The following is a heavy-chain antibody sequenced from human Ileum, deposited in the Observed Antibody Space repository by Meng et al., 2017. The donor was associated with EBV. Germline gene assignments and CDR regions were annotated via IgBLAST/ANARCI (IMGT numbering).Heavy chain of an antibody. CDR2: IYYSGTT. V-gene: IGHV4-61*01. CDR1: GCSVSISSYY. Sequence: VHRQASRPGLVQPCATLSPPCTVFGCSVSISSYYWSWVRQPPGKGLEWIGYIYYSGTTNYNPSLESRVTISVDTSKTQFSLKLGSVAASDTAVYYCARGWDTAMDSGWGQGTLVTVSS. J-gene: IGHJ4*02. D-gene: IGHD5-18*01. CDR3: ARGWDTAMDSG.